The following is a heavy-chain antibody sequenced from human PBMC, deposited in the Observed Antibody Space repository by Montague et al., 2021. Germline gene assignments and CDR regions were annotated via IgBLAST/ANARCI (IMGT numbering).Heavy chain of an antibody. CDR3: ARERDRYYYMDI. CDR1: RSLINSDYY. CDR2: VSHGGRT. V-gene: IGHV4-38-2*02. Sequence: SETLSLTCTVSRSLINSDYYWGWIRQAPGKGLEWMGSVSHGGRTXYNPSLKSRFTISVDTSNNHFSLKLSSVTAADTAMYYCARERDRYYYMDIWGKGTTITVSS. J-gene: IGHJ6*03.